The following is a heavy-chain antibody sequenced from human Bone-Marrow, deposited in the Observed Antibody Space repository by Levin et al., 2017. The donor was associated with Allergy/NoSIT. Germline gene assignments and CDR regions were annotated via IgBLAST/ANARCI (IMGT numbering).Heavy chain of an antibody. CDR1: GFTFSSYA. CDR2: ISGSGTIT. CDR3: AKEGLAVAGYYFDS. J-gene: IGHJ4*02. D-gene: IGHD6-19*01. V-gene: IGHV3-23*01. Sequence: LSLTCAASGFTFSSYAMSWVRQAPGKGLEWVSRISGSGTITHYAESVTGRFTISRDISKNMLHLQMNSLRAEDTAIYFCAKEGLAVAGYYFDSWGQGTLVTVSS.